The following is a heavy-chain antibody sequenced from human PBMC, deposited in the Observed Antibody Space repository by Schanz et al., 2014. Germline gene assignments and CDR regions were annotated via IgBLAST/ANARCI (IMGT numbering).Heavy chain of an antibody. V-gene: IGHV3-48*04. Sequence: EVQLLESGGGLVQPGRSLRLSCAASGFNFGSHGMHWVRQAPGRGLEWVSYIGNGGVTIYYADSVKGRFTISRDNSKNSLYLQLNSLRADDTAVYYCARNRGSGGQNWYFDLWGRGTLVTVSS. CDR3: ARNRGSGGQNWYFDL. CDR1: GFNFGSHG. J-gene: IGHJ2*01. CDR2: IGNGGVTI. D-gene: IGHD1-26*01.